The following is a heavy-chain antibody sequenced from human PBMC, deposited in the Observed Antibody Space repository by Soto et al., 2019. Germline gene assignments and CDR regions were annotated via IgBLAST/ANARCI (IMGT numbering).Heavy chain of an antibody. J-gene: IGHJ4*02. CDR2: IYYSGT. V-gene: IGHV4-59*01. CDR3: SRGSYDSSTYYYEPLDS. Sequence: SETLYLTCTVPGGSISSYYWSWIRQPPGKGLECIGYIYYSGTNYNPSLKSRVTISVDRSKNQFSLRLSSVTAADTAVYYCSRGSYDSSTYYYEPLDSWGQGTLVTVSS. D-gene: IGHD3-22*01. CDR1: GGSISSYY.